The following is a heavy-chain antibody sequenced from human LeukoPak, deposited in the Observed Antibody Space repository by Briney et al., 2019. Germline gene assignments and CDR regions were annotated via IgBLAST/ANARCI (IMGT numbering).Heavy chain of an antibody. J-gene: IGHJ3*02. CDR1: GFTFDDYA. V-gene: IGHV3-9*01. Sequence: GGSLRLSCAASGFTFDDYAMHWVRQAPGKGLEWVSGISWNSGSIGYADSVKGRFTISRDNAKNSLYLQMNSLRAEDTALYYCAKDIAGSPRSGGAFDIWGQGTMVTVSS. D-gene: IGHD1-26*01. CDR3: AKDIAGSPRSGGAFDI. CDR2: ISWNSGSI.